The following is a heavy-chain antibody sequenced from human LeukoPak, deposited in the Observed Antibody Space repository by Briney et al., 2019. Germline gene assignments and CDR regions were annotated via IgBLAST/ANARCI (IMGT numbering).Heavy chain of an antibody. CDR2: ISPSGSSK. V-gene: IGHV3-48*03. D-gene: IGHD2-15*01. J-gene: IGHJ3*02. CDR3: ARGGHCSDVICYSYNAFDI. CDR1: GFTFSSYE. Sequence: PEGSLRLSCAASGFTFSSYEMNWVRQAPGKGLEWGSYISPSGSSKYYADSVKGRFTISRDNAKNSLYLQMNNLRPEDTAVYYCARGGHCSDVICYSYNAFDIWGQGTMVTVSS.